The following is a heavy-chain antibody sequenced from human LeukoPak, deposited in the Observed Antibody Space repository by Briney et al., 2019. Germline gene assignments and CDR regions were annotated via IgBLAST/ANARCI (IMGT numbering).Heavy chain of an antibody. CDR1: GFTFSSYS. V-gene: IGHV3-48*01. CDR3: ARCPRLHRVISLTSYYYYMDV. Sequence: GESLRLSCAASGFTFSSYSMNWVRQAPGKGLEWVSYISSASNTIYYADSVKGRFTISRDNAKNSLYLQMNSLRAEDTAVYYCARCPRLHRVISLTSYYYYMDVWGKGTTVTVSS. D-gene: IGHD3-22*01. CDR2: ISSASNTI. J-gene: IGHJ6*03.